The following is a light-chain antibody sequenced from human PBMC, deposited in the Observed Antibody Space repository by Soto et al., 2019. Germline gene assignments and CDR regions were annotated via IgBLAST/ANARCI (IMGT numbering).Light chain of an antibody. V-gene: IGLV2-14*01. CDR2: EVR. CDR1: SSDVGGYNY. Sequence: QSALTQPASVSGSPGQSITISCTGTSSDVGGYNYVSWYQQHPGKAPKLMIYEVRNRPSGVSNRFSGSKSGNTASLTISGLQAEDEADYYCSSYTRSSPLVFGGGTKLTVL. J-gene: IGLJ3*02. CDR3: SSYTRSSPLV.